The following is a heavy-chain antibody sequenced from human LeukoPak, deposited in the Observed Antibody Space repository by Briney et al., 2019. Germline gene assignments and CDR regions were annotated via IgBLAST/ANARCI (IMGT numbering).Heavy chain of an antibody. CDR3: ARDSPIASPEKHYYYYYGMDV. CDR2: INHSGST. CDR1: GGSFSGYY. V-gene: IGHV4-34*01. D-gene: IGHD6-13*01. J-gene: IGHJ6*02. Sequence: SETLSLTCAVYGGSFSGYYWSWIRQPPGKGLEWIGEINHSGSTNYNPSLKSRVTISVDTSKNQFSLKLSSVTAADTAVYYCARDSPIASPEKHYYYYYGMDVWGQGTTVTVSS.